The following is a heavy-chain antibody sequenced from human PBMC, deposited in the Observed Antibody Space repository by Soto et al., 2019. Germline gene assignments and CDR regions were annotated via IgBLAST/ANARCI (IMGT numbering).Heavy chain of an antibody. Sequence: GGSLSLSCAASGFTFSSYAMSWVRQAPGKGLEWVSAISGSGGSTYYADSVKGRFTISRDNSKNTLYLQMNSLRAEDTAVYYCAKDNGYYYDSSGYYPIFDYWGEGTLVTVSS. CDR3: AKDNGYYYDSSGYYPIFDY. CDR2: ISGSGGST. J-gene: IGHJ4*02. CDR1: GFTFSSYA. V-gene: IGHV3-23*01. D-gene: IGHD3-22*01.